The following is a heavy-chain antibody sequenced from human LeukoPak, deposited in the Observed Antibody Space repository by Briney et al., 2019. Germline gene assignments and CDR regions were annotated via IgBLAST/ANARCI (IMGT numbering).Heavy chain of an antibody. J-gene: IGHJ4*02. D-gene: IGHD5-18*01. CDR3: VRLGDTAMGAFDY. V-gene: IGHV5-51*01. CDR1: GYSFTSYW. Sequence: GESLKISCKGSGYSFTSYWIGWVRQMPGKGLEWMGIIYPGDSDTRYSPSFQGQVTISADKSISTAYLQWSSLKASGTAMYYCVRLGDTAMGAFDYWGQGTLVTVSS. CDR2: IYPGDSDT.